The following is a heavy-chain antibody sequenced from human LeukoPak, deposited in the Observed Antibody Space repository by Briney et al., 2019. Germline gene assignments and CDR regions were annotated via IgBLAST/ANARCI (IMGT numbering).Heavy chain of an antibody. CDR1: GGSISSGGYY. CDR2: IYYSGST. D-gene: IGHD3-22*01. J-gene: IGHJ4*02. V-gene: IGHV4-31*03. Sequence: SQTLSLTCTVSGGSISSGGYYWSWIRQHPGKGLEWIGYIYYSGSTYYSPSLKSRVTISVDTSKNQFSLKLSSVTAADTAVYYCARGTWKYYYDSSGYYDYWGQGTLVTVSS. CDR3: ARGTWKYYYDSSGYYDY.